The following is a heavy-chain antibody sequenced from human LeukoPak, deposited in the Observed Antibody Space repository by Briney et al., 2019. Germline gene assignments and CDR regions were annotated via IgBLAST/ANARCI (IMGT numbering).Heavy chain of an antibody. Sequence: SETLSLTCSVSGGSITSSSYYWGWIRQPPGKGLEWIGNIYYSGSTYYNPSLKSRVTISVDTSKNQFSLKLSSVTAADTAVYYCARPFSIYYYFDYWGQGTLVTVSS. V-gene: IGHV4-39*01. D-gene: IGHD3-3*02. CDR1: GGSITSSSYY. J-gene: IGHJ4*02. CDR2: IYYSGST. CDR3: ARPFSIYYYFDY.